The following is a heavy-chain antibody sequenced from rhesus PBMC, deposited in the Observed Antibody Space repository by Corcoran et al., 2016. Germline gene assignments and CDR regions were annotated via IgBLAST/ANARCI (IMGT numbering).Heavy chain of an antibody. V-gene: IGHV4-127*01. CDR1: GSSISSGYG. CDR3: ARGNGSYYSGYYELDS. CDR2: IGGSSGYT. D-gene: IGHD3-16*01. J-gene: IGHJ6*01. Sequence: QVQLQESGPGLVKPSETLSLTCAVSGSSISSGYGWSWSRQPPGMGLEWIGYIGGSSGYTNFHPSPKGGVTFSQDTSKNRFSRKLSSLTAADTAVYYCARGNGSYYSGYYELDSWGQGVVVTVAS.